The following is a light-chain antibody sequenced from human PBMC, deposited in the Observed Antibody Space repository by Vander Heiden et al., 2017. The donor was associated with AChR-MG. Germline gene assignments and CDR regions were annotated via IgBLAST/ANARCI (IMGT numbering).Light chain of an antibody. CDR1: ESVSSS. V-gene: IGKV3-11*01. J-gene: IGKJ2*01. Sequence: EILLTQSPATLSLSPGERATLSCRASESVSSSLAWYQQKAGQAPRLLIYDTSNRATGIPARFSGSGSGTDFTLTISGLEPEDFAVYYCQQRSNWLYTFGQGTKLEIK. CDR2: DTS. CDR3: QQRSNWLYT.